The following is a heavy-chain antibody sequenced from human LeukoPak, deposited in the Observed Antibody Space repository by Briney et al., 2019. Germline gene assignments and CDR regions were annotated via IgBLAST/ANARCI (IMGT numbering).Heavy chain of an antibody. CDR1: GFTFSSYS. CDR2: ISSSSSTI. CDR3: AREVVGFDY. J-gene: IGHJ4*02. D-gene: IGHD1-26*01. V-gene: IGHV3-48*04. Sequence: GGSLRLSCAASGFTFSSYSMSWVRQAPGKGLEWVSYISSSSSTIYYADSVKGRFTISRDNAKNSLYLQMNSLRAEDTAVYYCAREVVGFDYWGQGTLVTVSS.